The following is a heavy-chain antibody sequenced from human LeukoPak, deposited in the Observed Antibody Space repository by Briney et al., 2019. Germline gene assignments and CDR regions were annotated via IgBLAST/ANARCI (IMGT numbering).Heavy chain of an antibody. V-gene: IGHV3-21*06. CDR3: LRGDRRDY. CDR1: GFTFNTYS. CDR2: IDSSGGYM. J-gene: IGHJ4*02. Sequence: GGSLRLSCEASGFTFNTYSMNWARQAPGKGLEWVSSIDSSGGYMFYADSVKGRFITSRDNAKDSLYLQVNSLRVEDTAVYYCLRGDRRDYWGQGTLVTVSS.